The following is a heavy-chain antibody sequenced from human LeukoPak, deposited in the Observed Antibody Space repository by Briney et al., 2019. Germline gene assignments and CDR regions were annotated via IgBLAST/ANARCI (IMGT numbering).Heavy chain of an antibody. CDR2: IYYSGST. J-gene: IGHJ6*03. CDR1: GGSISSSSYY. V-gene: IGHV4-39*07. D-gene: IGHD2-15*01. Sequence: PSETLSLTCTVSGGSISSSSYYWGWIRQPPGKGLEWIVSIYYSGSTYYNPSLKSRVTISVDTSKNQFSLKLSSVTAADTAVYYCARAKPYCSGGSCYHAFYYYYYYMDVWGKGTTVTVSS. CDR3: ARAKPYCSGGSCYHAFYYYYYYMDV.